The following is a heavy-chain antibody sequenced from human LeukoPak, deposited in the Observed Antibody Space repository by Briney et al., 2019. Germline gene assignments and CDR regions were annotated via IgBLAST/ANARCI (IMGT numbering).Heavy chain of an antibody. Sequence: GASVKVSCKSSGYTFTHYYIHWVRQAPGQGLEWLGMIVPSSGSTSYGRQFLGRVTMTRDTSTTTVHMELSGLRSDDTAVYYCARDYRIDGYNRGVDHWGQGTLITVSS. CDR1: GYTFTHYY. D-gene: IGHD5-24*01. V-gene: IGHV1-46*01. CDR2: IVPSSGST. CDR3: ARDYRIDGYNRGVDH. J-gene: IGHJ4*02.